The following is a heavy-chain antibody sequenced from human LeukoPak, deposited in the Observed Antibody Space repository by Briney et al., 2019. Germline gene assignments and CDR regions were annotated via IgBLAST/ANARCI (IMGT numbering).Heavy chain of an antibody. V-gene: IGHV3-48*03. J-gene: IGHJ4*02. D-gene: IGHD6-19*01. Sequence: PGGSLRLSCAASGFTFSHYEMNWVRQAPGKGLEWVSYIDTSGGTIYYVDSVKGRFTISRDNAKNSLYLQMNSLRAEDTAVYYCARVRSSSGWYEYFEYWGQGTLVTVSS. CDR1: GFTFSHYE. CDR3: ARVRSSSGWYEYFEY. CDR2: IDTSGGTI.